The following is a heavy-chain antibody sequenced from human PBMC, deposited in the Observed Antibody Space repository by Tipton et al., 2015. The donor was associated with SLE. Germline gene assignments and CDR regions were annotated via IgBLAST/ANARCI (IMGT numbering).Heavy chain of an antibody. CDR3: ARGEAGGY. J-gene: IGHJ4*02. V-gene: IGHV4-59*01. CDR1: GGSISSYY. D-gene: IGHD3-16*01. CDR2: IYYSGST. Sequence: TLSLTCTVSGGSISSYYWSWIRQPPGKGLEWIGYIYYSGSTNYNPSLKSRVTISVDTSKNQFSLKLSSVTAADTAVYYCARGEAGGYWGQGSLVTVSS.